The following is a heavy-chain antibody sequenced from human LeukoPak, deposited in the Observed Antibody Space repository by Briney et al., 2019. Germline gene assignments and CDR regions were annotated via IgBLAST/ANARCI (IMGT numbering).Heavy chain of an antibody. D-gene: IGHD6-13*01. CDR1: GYTFTSYA. J-gene: IGHJ4*02. CDR2: INAGNGNT. CDR3: ARGDSSSWTYYFDY. V-gene: IGHV1-3*01. Sequence: ASVKVSCKAPGYTFTSYAMHWVRQAPGQRLEWMGWINAGNGNTKYSQKFQGRVTITRDTSASTAYMELSSLRSEDTAVYYCARGDSSSWTYYFDYWGQGTLVTVSS.